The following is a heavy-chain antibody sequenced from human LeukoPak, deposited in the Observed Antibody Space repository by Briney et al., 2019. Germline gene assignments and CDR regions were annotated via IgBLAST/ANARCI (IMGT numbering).Heavy chain of an antibody. J-gene: IGHJ4*02. D-gene: IGHD3-16*01. CDR1: GFTFSNTR. CDR3: ARDLRDFDY. CDR2: IKGDGSEE. Sequence: GGSLRLSCTASGFTFSNTRMTWVRQAPGRGLEWVANIKGDGSEENYVDSVKGRFAISRDNAKNSLYLQMNSLKAEDAAVYYCARDLRDFDYWGQGTLVTV. V-gene: IGHV3-7*04.